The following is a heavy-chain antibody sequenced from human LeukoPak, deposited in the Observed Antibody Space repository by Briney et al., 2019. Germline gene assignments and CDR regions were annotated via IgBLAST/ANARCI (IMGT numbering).Heavy chain of an antibody. J-gene: IGHJ6*02. CDR2: IWYDGSNK. V-gene: IGHV3-33*01. CDR1: GFTFSSYG. D-gene: IGHD6-19*01. Sequence: GGSLRLSCAASGFTFSSYGMHWVRQAPGKGLEWVVAIWYDGSNKYYADSVKGRFTISRDNSKNTLYLQMNSLRAEDTAVYYCARDFPPVAGDYYHGMDVWGQGTTVTVSS. CDR3: ARDFPPVAGDYYHGMDV.